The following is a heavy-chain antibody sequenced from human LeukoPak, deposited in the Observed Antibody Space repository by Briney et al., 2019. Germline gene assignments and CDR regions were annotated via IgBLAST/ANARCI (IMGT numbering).Heavy chain of an antibody. D-gene: IGHD3-16*01. CDR2: INHSGST. J-gene: IGHJ4*02. Sequence: SETLSLTCAVYGGSFSGYYWSWIRQPPGKGLEWIGEINHSGSTNYNPSLKSRVTISVDTSKNQFSLKLSSVTAADTAVYYCARGFMITVFGSGYWGQGTLVTVSS. CDR1: GGSFSGYY. CDR3: ARGFMITVFGSGY. V-gene: IGHV4-34*01.